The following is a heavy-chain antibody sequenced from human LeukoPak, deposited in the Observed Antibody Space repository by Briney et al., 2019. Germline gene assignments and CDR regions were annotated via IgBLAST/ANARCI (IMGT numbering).Heavy chain of an antibody. J-gene: IGHJ4*02. Sequence: GSLRLPCAASGFTHRSYWMSWVRQAPGKGLEWVANIQQDESEKYYADSVKGRFSISRDNARNLVYLQMNNLRAEDTAVYFCARDGAPFDSWGQGTLVTVSS. V-gene: IGHV3-7*01. D-gene: IGHD4-17*01. CDR3: ARDGAPFDS. CDR1: GFTHRSYW. CDR2: IQQDESEK.